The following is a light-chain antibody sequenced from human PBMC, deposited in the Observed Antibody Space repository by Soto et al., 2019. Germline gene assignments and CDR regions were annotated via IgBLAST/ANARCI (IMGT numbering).Light chain of an antibody. V-gene: IGKV3-15*01. CDR1: QSVSSN. CDR2: GAS. J-gene: IGKJ1*01. CDR3: QHYNNWPPWT. Sequence: TLSVSPGERTTLSCRASQSVSSNLAWYQQKPGQAPRLLMYGASTRATGIPARFSGSGSGTEFTLTISSLQSEDFAVYYCQHYNNWPPWTFGQGTKVDIK.